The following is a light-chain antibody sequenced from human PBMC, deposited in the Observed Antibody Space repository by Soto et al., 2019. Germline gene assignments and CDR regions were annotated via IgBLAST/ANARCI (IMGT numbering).Light chain of an antibody. Sequence: EIVLPQSPGTLSLSPGERATLSCRASQSVSTSSLAWYQQKPGQAPRLLIYGASSRATGIPDRFSGSGSGTDFTLTISRLEPEDLAVYYCQQYGSSPRTLGQGTKLEIK. J-gene: IGKJ2*01. CDR1: QSVSTSS. V-gene: IGKV3-20*01. CDR2: GAS. CDR3: QQYGSSPRT.